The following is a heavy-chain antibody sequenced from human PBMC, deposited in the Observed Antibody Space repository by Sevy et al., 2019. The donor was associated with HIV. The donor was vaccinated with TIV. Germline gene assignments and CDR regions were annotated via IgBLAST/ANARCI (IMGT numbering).Heavy chain of an antibody. CDR1: GFTFSSYA. D-gene: IGHD6-19*01. J-gene: IGHJ4*02. Sequence: GGSLRLSCAASGFTFSSYAMHWVRQAPGKGLEWVAGISYDGSNKYYADSVKGRFTISRDNSKNTLYLQMNSLRAEDTAVYYCARGGPGPYSSGLLFDYWGQGTLVTVSS. CDR2: ISYDGSNK. CDR3: ARGGPGPYSSGLLFDY. V-gene: IGHV3-30-3*01.